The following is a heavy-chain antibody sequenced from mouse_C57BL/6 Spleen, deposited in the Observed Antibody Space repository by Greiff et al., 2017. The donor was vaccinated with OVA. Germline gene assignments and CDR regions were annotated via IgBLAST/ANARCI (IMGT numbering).Heavy chain of an antibody. CDR2: INPNNGGT. CDR1: GYTFTDYY. J-gene: IGHJ2*01. D-gene: IGHD4-1*01. CDR3: ARRPNWDVGFDY. V-gene: IGHV1-26*01. Sequence: VQLQQSGPELVKPGASVKISCKASGYTFTDYYMNWVKQSHGKSLEWIGDINPNNGGTSYNQKFKGKATLTVDKSSSTAYMELRSLTSEDSAVYYCARRPNWDVGFDYWGQGTTLTVSS.